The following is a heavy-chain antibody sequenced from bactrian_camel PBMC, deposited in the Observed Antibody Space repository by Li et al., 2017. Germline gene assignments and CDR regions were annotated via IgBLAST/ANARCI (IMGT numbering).Heavy chain of an antibody. Sequence: VQLVESGGGLVQPGGSLRLSCAASGFTFSSYDMSWVRQAPGKGLEWVSEINRGGGSTNSADSVKGRFTVSRDNAKNTLYLQMNSLKPEDTAMYYCAAEPAPNTYCSGGQVPAFWFLVGQGIQVTVS. V-gene: IGHV3S40*01. CDR1: GFTFSSYD. D-gene: IGHD2*01. J-gene: IGHJ4*01. CDR2: INRGGGST.